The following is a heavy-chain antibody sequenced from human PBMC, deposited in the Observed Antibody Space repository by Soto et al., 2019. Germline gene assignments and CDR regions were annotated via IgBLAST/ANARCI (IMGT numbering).Heavy chain of an antibody. CDR1: GFSLSTSGMC. Sequence: SGPTLVNPTQTLTLTCTFSGFSLSTSGMCVSWIRQPPGKALEWLARIDWDDDKYYSTSLKTRLTISKDTSKNQVVLTMTNMDPVDTATYYCARILAAGDYGAFDIWGQGTMVTVSS. J-gene: IGHJ3*02. CDR3: ARILAAGDYGAFDI. D-gene: IGHD4-17*01. CDR2: IDWDDDK. V-gene: IGHV2-70*11.